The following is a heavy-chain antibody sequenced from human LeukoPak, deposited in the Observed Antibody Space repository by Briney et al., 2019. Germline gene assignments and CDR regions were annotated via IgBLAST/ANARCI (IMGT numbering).Heavy chain of an antibody. V-gene: IGHV1-69*04. CDR3: ARAEDDYGGKVGTWYFDL. J-gene: IGHJ2*01. Sequence: ASVKVSCKASGYTFTGYYLQWVRQAPGQGLDWMGRIIPILGIANYAQKFQGRVTITADKSTSTAFMELSTLRSEDTAVYYCARAEDDYGGKVGTWYFDLWGRGTLVTVSS. CDR1: GYTFTGYY. CDR2: IIPILGIA. D-gene: IGHD4-23*01.